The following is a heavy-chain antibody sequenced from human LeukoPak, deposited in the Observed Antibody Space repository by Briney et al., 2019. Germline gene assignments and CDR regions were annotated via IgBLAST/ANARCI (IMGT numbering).Heavy chain of an antibody. D-gene: IGHD3-22*01. CDR1: GYSFTSHA. Sequence: ASVKVSCKASGYSFTSHAMHWVRQAPGQRLEWMGWINAGNGNTKYSQKFQGRVTITRDTSASTAYMELSSLRSEDTAVYYCARRSDDYDSSAYYHWGQGTLVTVSS. CDR2: INAGNGNT. V-gene: IGHV1-3*01. CDR3: ARRSDDYDSSAYYH. J-gene: IGHJ4*02.